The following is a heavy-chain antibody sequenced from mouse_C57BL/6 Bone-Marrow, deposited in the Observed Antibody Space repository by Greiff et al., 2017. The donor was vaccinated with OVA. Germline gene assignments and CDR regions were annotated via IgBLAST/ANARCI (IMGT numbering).Heavy chain of an antibody. V-gene: IGHV5-17*01. Sequence: DVMLVESGGGLVKPGGSLKLSCAASGFTFSDYGMHWVRQAPEKGLEWVAYISSGSSTIYYADTVKGRFTISRDNAKNTLFLQMTSLRSEDTAMYYCARRRGSSYPFDYWGQGTTLTVSS. CDR3: ARRRGSSYPFDY. J-gene: IGHJ2*01. CDR2: ISSGSSTI. CDR1: GFTFSDYG. D-gene: IGHD1-1*01.